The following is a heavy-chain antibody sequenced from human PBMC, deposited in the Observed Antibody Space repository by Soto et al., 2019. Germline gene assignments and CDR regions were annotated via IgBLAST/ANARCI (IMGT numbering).Heavy chain of an antibody. V-gene: IGHV4-4*07. J-gene: IGHJ6*02. CDR2: IYDSGST. D-gene: IGHD5-12*01. Sequence: SETLSLTCTVSDGSISSYYWTWIRQSAGKGLEWIGRIYDSGSTNYNPSLKSRVTISVDTSKNQFSLKLSSVTATDTAVYYCARGGREGYNYYYDYGMDVWVPETLLVTVSS. CDR1: DGSISSYY. CDR3: ARGGREGYNYYYDYGMDV.